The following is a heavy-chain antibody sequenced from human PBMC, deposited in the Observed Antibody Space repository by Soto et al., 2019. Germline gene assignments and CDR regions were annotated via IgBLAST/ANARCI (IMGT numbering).Heavy chain of an antibody. CDR3: ARAGKPYCSSTSCSPWFDP. CDR1: GYTFTSYY. CDR2: ISAYNGNT. D-gene: IGHD2-2*01. V-gene: IGHV1-18*04. Sequence: ASVKVSCKASGYTFTSYYIHWVRQAPGQGLEWMGWISAYNGNTNYAQKLQGRVTMTTDTSTSTAYMELRSLRSDDTAVYYCARAGKPYCSSTSCSPWFDPWGQGTLVTVSS. J-gene: IGHJ5*02.